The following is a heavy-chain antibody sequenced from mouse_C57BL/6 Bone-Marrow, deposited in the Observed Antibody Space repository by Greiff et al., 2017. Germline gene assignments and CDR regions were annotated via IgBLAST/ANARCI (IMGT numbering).Heavy chain of an antibody. D-gene: IGHD1-1*01. Sequence: EVKLVESGTVLARPGASVKMSCKTSGYTFTSYWMHWVKQRPGQGLDWIGAIYPGNSDTSYNQKFKGKAKLTAVTSASTAYMELSSLPNEDSAVYYCTRNRVCYYGTPFADWGQGTLVTVSS. CDR2: IYPGNSDT. CDR3: TRNRVCYYGTPFAD. V-gene: IGHV1-5*01. CDR1: GYTFTSYW. J-gene: IGHJ3*01.